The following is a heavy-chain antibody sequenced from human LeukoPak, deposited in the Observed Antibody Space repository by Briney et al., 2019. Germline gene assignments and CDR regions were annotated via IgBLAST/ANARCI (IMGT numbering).Heavy chain of an antibody. CDR2: TYYRSQWFR. Sequence: SQTLSLTCAISGDSVFSDGVAWNWVRQSTSRGLEWLGRTYYRSQWFREYAESVKSRITIDPDTSKNQFSLQLNSVTPEDTAVYYCARDLYCSTYSCSFANWGQGALVTVSS. D-gene: IGHD6-6*01. V-gene: IGHV6-1*01. CDR3: ARDLYCSTYSCSFAN. CDR1: GDSVFSDGVA. J-gene: IGHJ4*02.